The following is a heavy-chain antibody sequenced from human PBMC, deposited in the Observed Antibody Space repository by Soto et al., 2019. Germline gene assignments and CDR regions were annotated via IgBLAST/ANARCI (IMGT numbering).Heavy chain of an antibody. CDR2: IYYSGST. V-gene: IGHV4-31*03. D-gene: IGHD3-3*01. Sequence: PSETLSLTCTVSGGSINSAGYYWSWLRQHPGQGLEWIGNIYYSGSTNYKPSLKSRVTISIDTSKNHFSLNLSSVTAADTAVYYCARVQTIFGIITVFDYWGQGTLVTLSS. J-gene: IGHJ4*02. CDR3: ARVQTIFGIITVFDY. CDR1: GGSINSAGYY.